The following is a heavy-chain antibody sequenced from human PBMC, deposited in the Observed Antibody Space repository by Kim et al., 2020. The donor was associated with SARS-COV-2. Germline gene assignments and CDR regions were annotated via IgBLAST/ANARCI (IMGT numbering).Heavy chain of an antibody. CDR3: ARMGAKSNYDFWSGYPSYFDY. CDR1: GGSISSSSYY. V-gene: IGHV4-39*01. J-gene: IGHJ4*02. CDR2: IYYSGST. D-gene: IGHD3-3*01. Sequence: SETLSLTCTVSGGSISSSSYYWGWIRQPPGKGLEWIGSIYYSGSTYYNPSLKSRVTISVDTSKNQFSLKLSSVTAADTAVYYCARMGAKSNYDFWSGYPSYFDYWGQGTLVTVSS.